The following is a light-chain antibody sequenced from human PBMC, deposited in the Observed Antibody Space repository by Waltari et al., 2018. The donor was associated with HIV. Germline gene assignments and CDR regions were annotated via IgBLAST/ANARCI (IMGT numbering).Light chain of an antibody. Sequence: QSALTQPASVSGSPGQSITISCTGTSSDVGGYHYVYWYQQHPGKAPKLMIYDVSNRPSGVSNRFSGSKSGNTASLTISGLQAEDEADYYCSSYTSSSTLDVFGTGTKVTVL. CDR3: SSYTSSSTLDV. CDR2: DVS. CDR1: SSDVGGYHY. V-gene: IGLV2-14*03. J-gene: IGLJ1*01.